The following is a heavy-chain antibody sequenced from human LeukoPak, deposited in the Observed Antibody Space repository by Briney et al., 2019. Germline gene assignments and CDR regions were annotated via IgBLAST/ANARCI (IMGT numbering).Heavy chain of an antibody. V-gene: IGHV1-2*02. CDR3: AREGRQQLVTGGPFDY. CDR1: GYTFTGYY. D-gene: IGHD6-13*01. Sequence: GASVKVSCKASGYTFTGYYMHWVRQAPGQGLEWMGWINPNSGGTNYAQKFQGRVTMTRDTSISTAYMELSRLRSDDTAVYYCAREGRQQLVTGGPFDYWGQGTLVTVSS. J-gene: IGHJ4*02. CDR2: INPNSGGT.